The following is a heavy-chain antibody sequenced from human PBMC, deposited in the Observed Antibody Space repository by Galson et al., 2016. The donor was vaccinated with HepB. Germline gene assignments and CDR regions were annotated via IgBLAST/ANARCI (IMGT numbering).Heavy chain of an antibody. CDR2: IYWDDDE. J-gene: IGHJ4*02. Sequence: PALVKPTQTLTLTCTFSGFSLTSRGVAVGWIRQPPGKALEWLALIYWDDDERYSPSLENRGTITKDTSKNQVVLTMTNMAPEDTGTYYCARDLYYFDYWGQGLLVTVSS. V-gene: IGHV2-5*02. CDR3: ARDLYYFDY. CDR1: GFSLTSRGVA.